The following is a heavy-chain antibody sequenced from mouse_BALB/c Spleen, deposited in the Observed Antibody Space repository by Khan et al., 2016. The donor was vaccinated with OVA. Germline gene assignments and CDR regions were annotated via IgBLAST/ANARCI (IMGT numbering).Heavy chain of an antibody. Sequence: VQLQESGAELAKPGASVKMSFKASCYTFTSYWMHWIKQRPGQGLEWIGYINPTSGYTDYNQKFKDKATLTADKSSSTAYMQLSSLTSDDSAVYYCARDRIDYWGQGTALTVSS. CDR3: ARDRIDY. J-gene: IGHJ2*01. CDR1: CYTFTSYW. CDR2: INPTSGYT. V-gene: IGHV1-7*01.